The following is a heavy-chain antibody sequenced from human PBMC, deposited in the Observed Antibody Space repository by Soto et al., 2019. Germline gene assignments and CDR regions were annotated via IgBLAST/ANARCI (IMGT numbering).Heavy chain of an antibody. CDR1: GGAISGYY. CDR3: ARHVSLGYCTPTSCDLLSWFDA. Sequence: SETLSLTCTVTGGAISGYYWTWIRQSDGEGLEWIGRIYSSGSTNYNPSLKSRVTISLDTSMNYFSLRLSSVTAADTAVYYCARHVSLGYCTPTSCDLLSWFDAWGQGTQVTVSS. J-gene: IGHJ5*02. D-gene: IGHD2-2*01. V-gene: IGHV4-4*07. CDR2: IYSSGST.